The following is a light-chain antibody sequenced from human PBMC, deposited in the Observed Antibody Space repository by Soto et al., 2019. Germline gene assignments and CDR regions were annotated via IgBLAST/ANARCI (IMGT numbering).Light chain of an antibody. CDR2: VAS. Sequence: DIQMTQSPSSVSASVGDRVTITCRANQDISTWLAWYQQKPGKAPKLLISVASTLQSGVPLRFSGSGSGTHFTLPISSLQPEDFATYSCQQASSLPLTFGGGTKVEIK. V-gene: IGKV1-12*01. CDR1: QDISTW. CDR3: QQASSLPLT. J-gene: IGKJ4*01.